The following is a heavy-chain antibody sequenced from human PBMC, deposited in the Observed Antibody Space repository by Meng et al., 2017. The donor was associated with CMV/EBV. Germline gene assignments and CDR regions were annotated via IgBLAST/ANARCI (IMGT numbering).Heavy chain of an antibody. D-gene: IGHD2-21*02. CDR1: GGFISSGDYY. CDR2: IYYSGST. CDR3: AREGDNPFDY. J-gene: IGHJ4*02. V-gene: IGHV4-30-4*08. Sequence: QLQTPGPVLVKPYKTPPLTCTVCGGFISSGDYYWGWIRQPPGKGLEWIGYIYYSGSTYYNPSLKSRVTISVDTSKNQFSLKLSSVTAADTAVYYCAREGDNPFDYWGQGTLVTVSS.